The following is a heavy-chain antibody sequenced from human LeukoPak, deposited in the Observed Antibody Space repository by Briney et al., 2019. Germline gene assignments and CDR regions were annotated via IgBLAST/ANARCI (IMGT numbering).Heavy chain of an antibody. V-gene: IGHV4-39*01. CDR2: IYYSGST. CDR1: GGSISSSSYY. J-gene: IGHJ4*02. CDR3: ARHPYDSSGYCDY. Sequence: SETLSLTCTVSGGSISSSSYYWGWIRQPPGKGLEWIGSIYYSGSTYYNPSLKSRVTISVDTSKNQFSLKLSSVTAADTAVYYCARHPYDSSGYCDYWGQGTLVTVSS. D-gene: IGHD3-22*01.